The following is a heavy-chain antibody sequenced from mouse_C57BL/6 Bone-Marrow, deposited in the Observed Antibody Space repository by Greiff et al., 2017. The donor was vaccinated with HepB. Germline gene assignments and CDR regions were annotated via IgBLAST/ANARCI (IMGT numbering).Heavy chain of an antibody. CDR2: ISSGSSTI. CDR1: GFTFSDYG. D-gene: IGHD1-1*01. J-gene: IGHJ1*03. CDR3: ARREYYGRSSYVYFDD. Sequence: EVMLVESGGGLVKPGGSLKLSCAASGFTFSDYGMHWVRQAPEKGLEWVAYISSGSSTIYYADTVKGRFTISRDNAKNTLFLQRTSLRSEDPAMYYCARREYYGRSSYVYFDDWGTGTTVTVSS. V-gene: IGHV5-17*01.